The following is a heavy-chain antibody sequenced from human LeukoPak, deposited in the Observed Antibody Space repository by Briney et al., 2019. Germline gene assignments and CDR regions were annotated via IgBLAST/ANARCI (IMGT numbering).Heavy chain of an antibody. Sequence: PGGSLRLSCAASGFSVSGNFMTWVRQAPGRGLEWVAVIYSDGSTYYADSVKGRFTISRDNSKNTLCLQMNTLRAEDTAVYYCARVVTYYSGSSGYSLDLWGQGALVIVSS. CDR2: IYSDGST. CDR3: ARVVTYYSGSSGYSLDL. D-gene: IGHD3-22*01. V-gene: IGHV3-53*01. J-gene: IGHJ4*02. CDR1: GFSVSGNF.